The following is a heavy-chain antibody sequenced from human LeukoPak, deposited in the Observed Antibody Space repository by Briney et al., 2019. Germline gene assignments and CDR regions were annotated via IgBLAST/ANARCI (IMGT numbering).Heavy chain of an antibody. Sequence: PGGSLRLSCAASGFTFSDYYMSWIRQAPGKGLEWVSYISSSGSTIYYADSVKGRFTISRDNAKNSLYLHMNSLRAEDTAVYYCAKTTDNYYYYYMDVWGKGTTVTVSS. J-gene: IGHJ6*03. V-gene: IGHV3-11*04. CDR3: AKTTDNYYYYYMDV. CDR1: GFTFSDYY. CDR2: ISSSGSTI. D-gene: IGHD4-17*01.